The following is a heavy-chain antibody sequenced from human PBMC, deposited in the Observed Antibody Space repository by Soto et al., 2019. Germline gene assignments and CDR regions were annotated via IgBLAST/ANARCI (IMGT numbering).Heavy chain of an antibody. CDR1: AFTFSRHG. CDR3: ARERTVGENNHNYMDV. V-gene: IGHV3-33*01. D-gene: IGHD3-10*01. Sequence: PGGSLRLSCAASAFTFSRHGMHWVRQAPGKGLQWVGVIWSDGSKQRYAESVKGRFTISRDNSKNTLYLHMNSLRAEDTAVYYCARERTVGENNHNYMDVWGTGLTVTVSS. J-gene: IGHJ6*03. CDR2: IWSDGSKQ.